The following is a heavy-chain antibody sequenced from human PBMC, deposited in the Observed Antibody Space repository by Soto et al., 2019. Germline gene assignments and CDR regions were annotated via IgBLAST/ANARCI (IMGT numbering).Heavy chain of an antibody. Sequence: ASVKVSCKAPGYTFTSYYMHWVRQAPGQGLEWMGIINPSGGSTSYAQKFQGRVTMTRDTSTSTVYMELSSLRSEDTAVYYCARVPTPGYSSGWYEKGRAFDIWGQGTMVTVSS. V-gene: IGHV1-46*03. CDR1: GYTFTSYY. J-gene: IGHJ3*02. D-gene: IGHD6-19*01. CDR2: INPSGGST. CDR3: ARVPTPGYSSGWYEKGRAFDI.